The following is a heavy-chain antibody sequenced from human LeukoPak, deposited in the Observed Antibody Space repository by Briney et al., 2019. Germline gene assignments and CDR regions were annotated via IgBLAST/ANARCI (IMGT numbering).Heavy chain of an antibody. V-gene: IGHV3-21*04. Sequence: GGSLRLSCAASGFTFSSYAMSWVRQAPGKGLEWVSAISSSGSTIYYADSVKGRFTISRDNAKNSLYLQMNSLRAEDTAVYYCARDRYRIAAAGTQDYWGQGTLVTVSS. CDR1: GFTFSSYA. J-gene: IGHJ4*02. CDR3: ARDRYRIAAAGTQDY. D-gene: IGHD6-13*01. CDR2: ISSSGSTI.